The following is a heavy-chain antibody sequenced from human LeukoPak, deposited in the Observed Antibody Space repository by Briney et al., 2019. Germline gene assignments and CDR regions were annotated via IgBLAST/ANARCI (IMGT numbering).Heavy chain of an antibody. V-gene: IGHV4-4*02. Sequence: SETLSLTWAVSGGSISSSNWWSWVRQPPGKGLEWIGEIYHSGSTNYNPSLKSRVTISVDKSKNQFSLKLSSVTAADTAVYYCARAHGSGWYSGLGWFDPWGQGTLVTVSS. J-gene: IGHJ5*02. CDR2: IYHSGST. CDR3: ARAHGSGWYSGLGWFDP. D-gene: IGHD6-19*01. CDR1: GGSISSSNW.